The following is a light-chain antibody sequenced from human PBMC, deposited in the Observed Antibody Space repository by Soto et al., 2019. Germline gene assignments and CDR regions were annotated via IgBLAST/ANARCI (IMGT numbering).Light chain of an antibody. CDR1: QSVRSGY. J-gene: IGKJ4*01. CDR2: GTY. CDR3: QQYGNSIT. Sequence: EIVLTQSPGIVSLSPGERATLSCRASQSVRSGYLAWYQQKFGQAPRLLIYGTYIRAAGIPDRFSGSGSGTDFTLTISRLEPEDFALYYCQQYGNSITFGGGTKVEIK. V-gene: IGKV3-20*01.